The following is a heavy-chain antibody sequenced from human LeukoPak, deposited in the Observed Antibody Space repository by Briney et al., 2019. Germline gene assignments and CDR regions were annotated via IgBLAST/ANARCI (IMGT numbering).Heavy chain of an antibody. CDR1: GFAFSSYA. Sequence: GGSLRLSCAASGFAFSSYAMSWVRQAPGKGLEWVSAISSSGGSTYYADSVKGRFTISRDNSKNTLYLQMNSLRAEDTAVYYCAKEGDLYYGSGSYLDYWGQGTLVTVSS. CDR2: ISSSGGST. J-gene: IGHJ4*02. CDR3: AKEGDLYYGSGSYLDY. D-gene: IGHD3-10*01. V-gene: IGHV3-23*01.